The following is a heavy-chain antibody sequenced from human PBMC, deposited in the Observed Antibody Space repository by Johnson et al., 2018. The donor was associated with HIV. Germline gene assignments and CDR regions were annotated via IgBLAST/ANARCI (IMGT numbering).Heavy chain of an antibody. Sequence: QMQLVESGGGLVKPGGSLRVSCVASGFTFRDYHMSWIRQAPGKGVEWLSYISGSGSIIYYADSVKGRVTISRDNAKNSLYLQMNSLRAEDSAVFFCARDWSWRGSLKGGGAFDIWGQGTLVTVSA. CDR3: ARDWSWRGSLKGGGAFDI. CDR1: GFTFRDYH. D-gene: IGHD1-26*01. J-gene: IGHJ3*02. V-gene: IGHV3-11*04. CDR2: ISGSGSII.